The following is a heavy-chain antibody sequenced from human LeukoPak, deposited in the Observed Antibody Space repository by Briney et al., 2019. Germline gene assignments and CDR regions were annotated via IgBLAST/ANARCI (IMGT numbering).Heavy chain of an antibody. V-gene: IGHV4-4*07. J-gene: IGHJ4*02. CDR2: IHISGST. D-gene: IGHD7-27*01. Sequence: PSETLSLTCTVSGDSISSSYWSWIRQPAGKGLEWIGRIHISGSTNYNPSLKSRVTLSIDTSKNQFSLQLNSVTPEDTAVYYCARDPVTGDTFDYWGQGTLVTVSS. CDR1: GDSISSSY. CDR3: ARDPVTGDTFDY.